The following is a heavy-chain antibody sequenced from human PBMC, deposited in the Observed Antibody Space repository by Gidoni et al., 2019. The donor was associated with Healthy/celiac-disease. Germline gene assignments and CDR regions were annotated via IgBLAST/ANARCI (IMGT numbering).Heavy chain of an antibody. Sequence: EVQLVESGGGLVQPGRSLRLSCAASGFPFDDYAMHWVRQAPGKGLEWVSGISWNSGSIGYADSVKGRFTISRDNAKNSLYLQMNSLRAEDTALYYCAKALLMRVPGPAIDAFDIWGQGTMVTVSS. CDR3: AKALLMRVPGPAIDAFDI. CDR1: GFPFDDYA. D-gene: IGHD2-2*01. V-gene: IGHV3-9*01. CDR2: ISWNSGSI. J-gene: IGHJ3*02.